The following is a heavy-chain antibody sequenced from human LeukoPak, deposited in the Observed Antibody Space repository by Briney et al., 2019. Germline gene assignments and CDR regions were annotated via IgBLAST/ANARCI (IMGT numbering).Heavy chain of an antibody. CDR3: ATYTIAAGGYYYYGMDV. CDR1: GGSIRSYY. J-gene: IGHJ6*02. Sequence: SETLSLTCTVSGGSIRSYYCNWIRQPPGKGLDWIGYISYSGNTNYNPSLKSRVTISVDTSKNQFSLKLSSVTAADTAVYFCATYTIAAGGYYYYGMDVWGQGTTVTVSS. CDR2: ISYSGNT. V-gene: IGHV4-59*08. D-gene: IGHD6-13*01.